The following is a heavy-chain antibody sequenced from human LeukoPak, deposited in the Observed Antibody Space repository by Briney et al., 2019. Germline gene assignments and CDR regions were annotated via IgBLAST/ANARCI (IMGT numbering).Heavy chain of an antibody. V-gene: IGHV3-7*01. D-gene: IGHD3-3*01. Sequence: GGSLRLSCEASAFTFSSYWMSWVRQAPGKGLEGVANMKEDGGEINYVDSVKGRFTISRDNAKNSLFLQMNSLRVEDTAVYYCARERGYSTFDYWGQGALVTVSS. J-gene: IGHJ4*02. CDR2: MKEDGGEI. CDR1: AFTFSSYW. CDR3: ARERGYSTFDY.